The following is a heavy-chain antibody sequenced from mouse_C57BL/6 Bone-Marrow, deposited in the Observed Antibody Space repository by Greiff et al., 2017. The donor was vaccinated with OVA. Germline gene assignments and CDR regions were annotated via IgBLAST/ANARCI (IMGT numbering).Heavy chain of an antibody. CDR2: IYPGSGNT. CDR1: GYTFTDYY. V-gene: IGHV1-76*01. Sequence: VQLQQSGAELVRPGASVKLSCKASGYTFTDYYINWVKQRPGQGLEWIARIYPGSGNTYYNEKFKGKATLTAEKSSSTAYMQLSSLTSEDSAVYFCARYYYGRGFAYWGQGTLVTVSA. J-gene: IGHJ3*01. CDR3: ARYYYGRGFAY. D-gene: IGHD1-1*01.